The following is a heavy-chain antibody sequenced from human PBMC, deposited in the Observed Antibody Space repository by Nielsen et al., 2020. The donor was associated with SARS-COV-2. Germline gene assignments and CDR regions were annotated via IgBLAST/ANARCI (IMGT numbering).Heavy chain of an antibody. CDR3: ARQIAAAGSDY. D-gene: IGHD6-13*01. CDR1: GYSFTNNW. CDR2: IDPSDSYT. V-gene: IGHV5-10-1*01. Sequence: GESLKISCMGSGYSFTNNWIGWVRQMPGKGLEWMGRIDPSDSYTNYSPSFQGHVTISADKSISTAYLQWSSLKASDTAMYYCARQIAAAGSDYWGQGTLVTVSS. J-gene: IGHJ4*02.